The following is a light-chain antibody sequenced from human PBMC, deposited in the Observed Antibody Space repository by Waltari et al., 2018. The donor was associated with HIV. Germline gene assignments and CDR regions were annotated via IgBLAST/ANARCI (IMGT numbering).Light chain of an antibody. CDR2: EVN. Sequence: QSALTQPPPASGSLAQPVTISRTGTSRHVGGYEPVPCYQHHPDKAPKLIIYEVNKRPAGVPDRFSGSKSDNTASLTVAGLQDDDEAHYYCASYGDTNRVLFGGGTRVTVL. CDR3: ASYGDTNRVL. J-gene: IGLJ6*01. CDR1: SRHVGGYEP. V-gene: IGLV2-8*01.